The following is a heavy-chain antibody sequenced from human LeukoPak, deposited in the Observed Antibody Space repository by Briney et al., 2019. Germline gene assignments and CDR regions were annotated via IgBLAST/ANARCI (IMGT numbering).Heavy chain of an antibody. CDR2: IYYSGST. Sequence: PSETLSLTCTVSGGSISSSSYYWGWIRQPPGKGLEWIGSIYYSGSTYYNPSLKSRVTFSVDTSENQFSLKLSSVTAADTAVYYCARLPRSGKYYFDYWGQGTLVTVSS. CDR3: ARLPRSGKYYFDY. J-gene: IGHJ4*02. D-gene: IGHD3-10*01. V-gene: IGHV4-39*01. CDR1: GGSISSSSYY.